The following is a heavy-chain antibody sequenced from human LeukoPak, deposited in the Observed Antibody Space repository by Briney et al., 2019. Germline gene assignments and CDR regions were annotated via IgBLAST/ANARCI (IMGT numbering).Heavy chain of an antibody. CDR2: IWYDGSNK. Sequence: GRSLRLSCAASGFTFSSYGMHWVRQAPGKGLEWVAVIWYDGSNKYYADSVKGRFTISRDNSKNTLYLQMNSLRAEDTAVYYCARDRHVVVTAIHSFGFDYWGQGTLVTVSS. CDR3: ARDRHVVVTAIHSFGFDY. V-gene: IGHV3-33*01. D-gene: IGHD2-21*02. CDR1: GFTFSSYG. J-gene: IGHJ4*02.